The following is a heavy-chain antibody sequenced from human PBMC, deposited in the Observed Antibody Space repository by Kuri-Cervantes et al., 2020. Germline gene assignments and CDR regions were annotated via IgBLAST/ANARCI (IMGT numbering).Heavy chain of an antibody. J-gene: IGHJ5*02. CDR2: VSYDGSNK. Sequence: LSLTCAASGFTFSSHGIHWVRQALGKGLEWVAVVSYDGSNKYYADSVKGRFTISRDNSKNTLYLQMNSLRAEDTAVYYCAKLGSSLMGAAWFDPWGQGTLVTVSS. CDR1: GFTFSSHG. CDR3: AKLGSSLMGAAWFDP. V-gene: IGHV3-30*18. D-gene: IGHD6-6*01.